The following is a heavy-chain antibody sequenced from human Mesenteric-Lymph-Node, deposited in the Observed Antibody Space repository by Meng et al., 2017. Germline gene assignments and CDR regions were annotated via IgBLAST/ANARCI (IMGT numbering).Heavy chain of an antibody. J-gene: IGHJ6*02. Sequence: QLQLQESGPGLVKPSETLSLTRSVSGGSISSSDSYWGWIRQPPGKGLEWIGSIYYSGGSYYNPSLKSRVTISVDTSKKQFSLKLSSVTVADTAVYYCARRYCSGGSCYSSRYYGVDVWGQGTTVTVSS. CDR2: IYYSGGS. V-gene: IGHV4-39*01. CDR3: ARRYCSGGSCYSSRYYGVDV. CDR1: GGSISSSDSY. D-gene: IGHD2-15*01.